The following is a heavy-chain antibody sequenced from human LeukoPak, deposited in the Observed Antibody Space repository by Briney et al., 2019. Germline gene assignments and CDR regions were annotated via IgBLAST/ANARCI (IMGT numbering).Heavy chain of an antibody. V-gene: IGHV4-34*01. CDR2: INYSGST. Sequence: KPSETLSLTCAVYGGSFSGYYWNWIRQPPGKGLEWIGDINYSGSTNYNPSLKSRVTISVDTSKNQFSLKLSSVTAADTAVYYCARGRDYGGNFRNAYDYWGQGTLVTVSS. CDR3: ARGRDYGGNFRNAYDY. D-gene: IGHD4-23*01. CDR1: GGSFSGYY. J-gene: IGHJ4*02.